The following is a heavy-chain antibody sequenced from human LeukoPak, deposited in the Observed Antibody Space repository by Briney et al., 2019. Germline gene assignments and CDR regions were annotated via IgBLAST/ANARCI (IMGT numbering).Heavy chain of an antibody. D-gene: IGHD5-18*01. CDR3: ASGPPDRSYGYLANYYYYGMDV. V-gene: IGHV4-59*01. J-gene: IGHJ6*02. Sequence: SETLSLTCTVSGGSISSYYWSWIRQPPGKGLEWIGYIYYSGSTNYNPSLKSRVTISVDTSKNQFSLKLSSVTAADTAVYYCASGPPDRSYGYLANYYYYGMDVWGQGTTVTVSS. CDR1: GGSISSYY. CDR2: IYYSGST.